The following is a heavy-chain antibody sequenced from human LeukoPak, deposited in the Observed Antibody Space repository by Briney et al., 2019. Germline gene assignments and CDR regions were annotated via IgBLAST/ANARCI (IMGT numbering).Heavy chain of an antibody. CDR1: GYTLTELS. CDR3: ATQGGDDYGVAGFDY. Sequence: ASVKVSCKVSGYTLTELSMHWVRQAPGKGLEWMGGFDPEDGETIYAQKFQGRVTMTEDTSTDTAYMELSSLRSEDTAVYYCATQGGDDYGVAGFDYWGQGTLVTVSS. CDR2: FDPEDGET. J-gene: IGHJ4*02. D-gene: IGHD4-17*01. V-gene: IGHV1-24*01.